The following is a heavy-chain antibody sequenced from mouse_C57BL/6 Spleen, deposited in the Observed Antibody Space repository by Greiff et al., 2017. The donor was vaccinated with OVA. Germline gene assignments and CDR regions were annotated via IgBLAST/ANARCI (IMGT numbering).Heavy chain of an antibody. CDR2: IDPENGDT. D-gene: IGHD2-2*01. V-gene: IGHV14-4*01. CDR1: GFNIKDDY. Sequence: VQLQQSGAELVRPGASVKLSCTASGFNIKDDYMHWVKQRPEQGLEWIGWIDPENGDTEYASKFQGKATITAATSSNTAYLQLSSLTSEDTAVYYCTTGYDVKGYAMDYWGQGTSVTVSS. CDR3: TTGYDVKGYAMDY. J-gene: IGHJ4*01.